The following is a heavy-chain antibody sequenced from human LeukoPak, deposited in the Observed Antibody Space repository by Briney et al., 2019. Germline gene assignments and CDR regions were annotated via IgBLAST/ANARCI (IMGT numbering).Heavy chain of an antibody. V-gene: IGHV4-30-4*02. CDR3: ARAEYSSSSPDY. Sequence: SETLSLTCTVSGGSISSGDYYWSWIHQPPGKGLEWIGYIYYSGSTYYNPSLKSRVTISVDTSKNQFSLKLSSVTAADTAVYYCARAEYSSSSPDYWGQGTLVTVSS. CDR1: GGSISSGDYY. CDR2: IYYSGST. D-gene: IGHD6-6*01. J-gene: IGHJ4*02.